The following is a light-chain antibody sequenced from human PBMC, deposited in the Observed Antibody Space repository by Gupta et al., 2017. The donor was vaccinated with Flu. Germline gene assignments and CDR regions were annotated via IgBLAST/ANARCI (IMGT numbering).Light chain of an antibody. V-gene: IGLV6-57*01. CDR3: QSYDGSNPMV. Sequence: FVLTQPRSVSESPGKTVTSSCTRSSGNIAYDYVQWYQQRPGRSPTTVIYEDSQRPSGVPDRFSGSIDRYSNSASLTISGRQTEDEADYYGQSYDGSNPMVFGGGTKLTVL. CDR2: EDS. J-gene: IGLJ3*02. CDR1: SGNIAYDY.